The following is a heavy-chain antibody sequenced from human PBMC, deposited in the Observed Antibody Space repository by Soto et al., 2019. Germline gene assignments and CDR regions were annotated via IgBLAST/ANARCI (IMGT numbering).Heavy chain of an antibody. Sequence: EVQLVESGGGLVQPGGSLRLSCAASGFTFSSYWMHWVRQAPGKGLVWVSRINSGGSSTDYADSVKGRFTISRDNAKNTLYLQMNSLSAEHNAVYYRARDSGSHADYWGQGTLDTVSS. CDR3: ARDSGSHADY. V-gene: IGHV3-74*01. CDR1: GFTFSSYW. J-gene: IGHJ4*02. CDR2: INSGGSST. D-gene: IGHD1-26*01.